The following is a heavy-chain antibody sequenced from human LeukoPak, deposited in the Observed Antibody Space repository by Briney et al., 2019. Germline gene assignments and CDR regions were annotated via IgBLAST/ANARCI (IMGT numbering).Heavy chain of an antibody. J-gene: IGHJ4*02. CDR3: AREYCSGGSCLTDY. V-gene: IGHV4-59*01. CDR1: GGSISSYY. D-gene: IGHD2-15*01. Sequence: SETLSLTCTVSGGSISSYYWSWIRQPPGKGLEWIGYIYNTGSTNYNPSLRSRVTISVDSSKNQFSLKLSSVTAADTAVYYCAREYCSGGSCLTDYWGQGTLVTVSS. CDR2: IYNTGST.